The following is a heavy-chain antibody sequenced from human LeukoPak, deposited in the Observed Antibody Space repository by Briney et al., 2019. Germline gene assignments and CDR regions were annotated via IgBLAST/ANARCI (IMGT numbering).Heavy chain of an antibody. CDR1: GGSVSGDGYY. V-gene: IGHV4-61*08. Sequence: SETLSLTCTVSGGSVSGDGYYWSWIRQPPGTGLESIGYIFYSGSTNYNPSLKSRVTISVDTSNNQFSLKLSSVTAADTAVYYCARAPYSWKDVGLDYWGQGILVTVSS. J-gene: IGHJ4*02. CDR2: IFYSGST. CDR3: ARAPYSWKDVGLDY. D-gene: IGHD1-1*01.